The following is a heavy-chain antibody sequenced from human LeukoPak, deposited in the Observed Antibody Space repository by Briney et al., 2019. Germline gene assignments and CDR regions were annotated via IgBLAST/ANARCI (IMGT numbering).Heavy chain of an antibody. CDR1: XXTXXSXX. D-gene: IGHD2-2*01. CDR2: IKQEGSEK. V-gene: IGHV3-7*01. CDR3: ARDCSSTSCYYVFDY. Sequence: XLXCXXSXXTXXSXXXSXXRQAPXKXLEWVANIKQEGSEKYYVDSVKGRFTISRDNAKNSLYLQMNSLRAEDTAVYYCARDCSSTSCYYVFDYWGQGTLVTVSS. J-gene: IGHJ4*02.